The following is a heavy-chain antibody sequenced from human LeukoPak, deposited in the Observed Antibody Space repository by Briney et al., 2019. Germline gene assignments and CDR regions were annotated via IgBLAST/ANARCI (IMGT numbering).Heavy chain of an antibody. CDR1: GLTFSSHW. D-gene: IGHD5-24*01. CDR2: ITNDGSST. CDR3: AKDVPFPKRSYK. J-gene: IGHJ4*02. V-gene: IGHV3-74*01. Sequence: GGSLRLSCAASGLTFSSHWMHWVRQAPGKGLVWVSRITNDGSSTTYADSVKGRFTISRDNSKNTLYLQMNSLRAEDTAVYYCAKDVPFPKRSYKWGQGTLVTVSS.